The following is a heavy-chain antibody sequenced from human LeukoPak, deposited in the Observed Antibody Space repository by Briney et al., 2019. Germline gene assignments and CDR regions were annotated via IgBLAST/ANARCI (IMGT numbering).Heavy chain of an antibody. V-gene: IGHV1-2*02. CDR2: INPNSGGT. CDR3: ARVVPAALWFDP. D-gene: IGHD2-2*01. Sequence: ASVKVSCKASGYTFTGYYMHWVRQAPGQGLEWMGWINPNSGGTNYAQKFQGRVTMTRDTSISPAYMELSRLRSDDTTVYYCARVVPAALWFDPWGQGTLVTVSS. J-gene: IGHJ5*02. CDR1: GYTFTGYY.